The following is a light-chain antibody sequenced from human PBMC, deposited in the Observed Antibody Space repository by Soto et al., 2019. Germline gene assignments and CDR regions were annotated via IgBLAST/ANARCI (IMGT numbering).Light chain of an antibody. CDR3: SSYTSINTEV. CDR1: SSDVGAYNY. Sequence: SVLTQPASVSGSPGQSITISCTGTSSDVGAYNYVSWYQHHPGKAPKLIIYDVSDRPSGVSNRFSASKSGNTASLTISGLQAEDEADYYCSSYTSINTEVFGTGTKLTVL. J-gene: IGLJ1*01. V-gene: IGLV2-14*03. CDR2: DVS.